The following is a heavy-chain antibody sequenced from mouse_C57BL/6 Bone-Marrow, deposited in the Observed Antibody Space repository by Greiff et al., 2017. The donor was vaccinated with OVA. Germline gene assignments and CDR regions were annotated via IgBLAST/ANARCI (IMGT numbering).Heavy chain of an antibody. V-gene: IGHV1-42*01. Sequence: EVKLQESGPELVKPGASVKISCKASGYSFTGYYMNWVKQSPEKSLEWIGEINPSTGGTTYNQKFKAKATLTVDKSSSTAYMQLKSLTSEDSAVYYCARGYSNYDFAYWGKGTLVTVSA. CDR3: ARGYSNYDFAY. CDR2: INPSTGGT. D-gene: IGHD2-5*01. J-gene: IGHJ3*01. CDR1: GYSFTGYY.